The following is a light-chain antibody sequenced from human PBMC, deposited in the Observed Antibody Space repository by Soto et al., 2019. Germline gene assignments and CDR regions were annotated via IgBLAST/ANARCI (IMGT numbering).Light chain of an antibody. Sequence: QSALTQPASVSGSPGQSITISCTGTSSDVGAYNYVSWYQQHPGKAPKLMIYEVSNRPSGVSNRFSGSKSGNTDSLTISGLQAEDEADYYCSSYISSSTLVVFGGGTKLTVL. CDR3: SSYISSSTLVV. CDR1: SSDVGAYNY. J-gene: IGLJ3*02. V-gene: IGLV2-14*01. CDR2: EVS.